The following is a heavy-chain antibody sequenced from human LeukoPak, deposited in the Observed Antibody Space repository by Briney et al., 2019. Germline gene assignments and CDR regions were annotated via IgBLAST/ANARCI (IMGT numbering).Heavy chain of an antibody. CDR1: GGSISSSIYY. J-gene: IGHJ3*02. Sequence: SETLSLTCTVSGGSISSSIYYWGWIRQPPGKGLEWIGNIFYSGSTFYNPSLKSRVTISVDTSKNQFSLKLSSVTAADTAVYYCARGVWAYAFDIWGQGTMVTVSS. V-gene: IGHV4-39*07. D-gene: IGHD2-8*01. CDR2: IFYSGST. CDR3: ARGVWAYAFDI.